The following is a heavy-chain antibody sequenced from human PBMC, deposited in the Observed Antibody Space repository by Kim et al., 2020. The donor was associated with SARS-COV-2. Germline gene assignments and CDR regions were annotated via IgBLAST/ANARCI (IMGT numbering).Heavy chain of an antibody. D-gene: IGHD2-2*01. CDR3: AKSHSVVVVASGRSNWFDP. V-gene: IGHV3-23*01. CDR1: EFTFSSSA. J-gene: IGHJ5*02. CDR2: INDRGDST. Sequence: GSLRLSCAASEFTFSSSAMSWVRQAPGKGLEWVSTINDRGDSTYYADSMQGRFTISRDNSRNTLYLHMHSLRAEDTALYFCAKSHSVVVVASGRSNWFDPWGRGTLLTVSS.